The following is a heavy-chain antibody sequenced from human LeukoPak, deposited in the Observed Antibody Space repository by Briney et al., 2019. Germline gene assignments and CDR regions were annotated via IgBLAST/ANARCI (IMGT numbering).Heavy chain of an antibody. J-gene: IGHJ4*02. CDR2: IWYDGSNK. CDR3: AKGETYYDSSGYSYYFDY. Sequence: GRSLRLSCAASGFTFSSYGMHWVCQAPGKGLEWVAVIWYDGSNKYYADSVKGRFTISRDNSKNTLYLQMNSLRAEDTAVYYCAKGETYYDSSGYSYYFDYWGQGTLVTVSS. CDR1: GFTFSSYG. V-gene: IGHV3-33*06. D-gene: IGHD3-22*01.